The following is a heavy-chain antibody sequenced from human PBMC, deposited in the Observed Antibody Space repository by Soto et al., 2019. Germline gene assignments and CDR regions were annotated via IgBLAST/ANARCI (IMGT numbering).Heavy chain of an antibody. CDR2: IKQDGSEK. D-gene: IGHD3-22*01. CDR1: GFTFSSYW. CDR3: ARVTDYYESSGYFDY. Sequence: GGSLRLSCAASGFTFSSYWMSWVRQAPGKGLEWVANIKQDGSEKYYVDSAKGRFTISRDNAKNSLNLQMNSLRAEDTAVYYCARVTDYYESSGYFDYWGQGTLVTVSS. V-gene: IGHV3-7*01. J-gene: IGHJ4*02.